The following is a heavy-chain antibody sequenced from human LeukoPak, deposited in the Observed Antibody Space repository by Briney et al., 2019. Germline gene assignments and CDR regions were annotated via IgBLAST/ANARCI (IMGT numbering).Heavy chain of an antibody. CDR1: GGSISSYY. CDR2: IYYSGST. J-gene: IGHJ4*02. V-gene: IGHV4-59*08. CDR3: ARHGVYCSGGSCRRSPYYFDY. Sequence: PSETLSLTCTVSGGSISSYYWSWIRQPPGKGLEWVGYIYYSGSTNYNPSLKSRVTISGDTSKNQFALKLSSVTAADTAVYYCARHGVYCSGGSCRRSPYYFDYWGQGTLVTVSS. D-gene: IGHD2-15*01.